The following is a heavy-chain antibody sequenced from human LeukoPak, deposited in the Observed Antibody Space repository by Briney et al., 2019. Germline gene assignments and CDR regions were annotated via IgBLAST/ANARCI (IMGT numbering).Heavy chain of an antibody. CDR3: ARDPRYCGGDCYTFDC. D-gene: IGHD2-21*01. Sequence: GGSLRLSCAASGFTFDDYAMHWVRQAPGKGPVWVSRINSDGSSTSSADSVKGRLTISRDTAKNTLYLQRTSLRAEDTAVYYCARDPRYCGGDCYTFDCSGQGSLVSVSA. J-gene: IGHJ4*02. CDR2: INSDGSST. CDR1: GFTFDDYA. V-gene: IGHV3-74*01.